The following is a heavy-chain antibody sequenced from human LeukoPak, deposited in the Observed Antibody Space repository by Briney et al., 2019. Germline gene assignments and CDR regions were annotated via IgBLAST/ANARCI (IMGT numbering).Heavy chain of an antibody. J-gene: IGHJ4*02. Sequence: GGSLRLSCTASGFTFSDYYMSWIRQAPGKGLEWVSCSSNSYTNYADSVKGRFTISRDNAKNSLYLQMNSLRAEDTAVYYCARVGATGTADYWGQGTLVTVSS. CDR2: SSNSYT. CDR1: GFTFSDYY. D-gene: IGHD1-1*01. CDR3: ARVGATGTADY. V-gene: IGHV3-11*06.